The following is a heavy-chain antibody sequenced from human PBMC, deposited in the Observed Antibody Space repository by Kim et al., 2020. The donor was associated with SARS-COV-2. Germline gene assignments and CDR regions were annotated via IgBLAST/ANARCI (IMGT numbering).Heavy chain of an antibody. Sequence: SETLSLTCTVSGGSISSGGYYWSWIRQHPGKGLEWIGYIYYSGSTYYNPSLKSRVTISVDTSKNQFSLKLSSVTAADTAVYYCARVITIFGVVIGIDYWGQGTLVTVSS. D-gene: IGHD3-3*01. CDR1: GGSISSGGYY. V-gene: IGHV4-31*03. CDR3: ARVITIFGVVIGIDY. J-gene: IGHJ4*02. CDR2: IYYSGST.